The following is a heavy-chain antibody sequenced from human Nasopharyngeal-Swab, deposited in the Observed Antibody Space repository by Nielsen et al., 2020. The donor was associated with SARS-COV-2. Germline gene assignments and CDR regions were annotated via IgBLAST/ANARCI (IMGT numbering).Heavy chain of an antibody. V-gene: IGHV5-51*01. J-gene: IGHJ4*02. Sequence: GGSLRLSCKGSGYSFTSYWIGWVRQMPGKGLEWMGIIYPGDSDTRYSPSFQDQVTISADKSISTAYLQWSSLKASDTAMYYCARSGLVGATFFDYWGQGTLVTVSS. CDR3: ARSGLVGATFFDY. CDR2: IYPGDSDT. CDR1: GYSFTSYW. D-gene: IGHD1-26*01.